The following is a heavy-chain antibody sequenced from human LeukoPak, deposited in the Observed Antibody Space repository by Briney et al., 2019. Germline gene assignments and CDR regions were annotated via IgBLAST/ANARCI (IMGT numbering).Heavy chain of an antibody. CDR3: ARGPPTYRLYYFDY. J-gene: IGHJ4*02. CDR1: GCTISSYC. V-gene: IGHV4-59*01. Sequence: SETLSLTCTVSGCTISSYCWSWIRQPPGKGLEWIGSIYYSGSNNYNPSLKSRVTISVHTSKNQFSLKLSSVTAADTAVYYCARGPPTYRLYYFDYWGQGTLVTVSS. CDR2: IYYSGSN.